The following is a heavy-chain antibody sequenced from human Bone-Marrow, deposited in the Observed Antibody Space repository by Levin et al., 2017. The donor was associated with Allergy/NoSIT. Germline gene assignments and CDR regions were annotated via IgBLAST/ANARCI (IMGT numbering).Heavy chain of an antibody. V-gene: IGHV1-24*01. CDR2: FDPEDGET. D-gene: IGHD2-2*01. Sequence: EASVKVSCKVSGYTLTELSMHWVRQAPGKGLEWMGGFDPEDGETIYAQKFQGRVTMTEDTSTDTAYMELSSLRSEDTAVYYCATDLGIWCSSTSGYGGYWGQGTLVTVSS. CDR3: ATDLGIWCSSTSGYGGY. CDR1: GYTLTELS. J-gene: IGHJ4*02.